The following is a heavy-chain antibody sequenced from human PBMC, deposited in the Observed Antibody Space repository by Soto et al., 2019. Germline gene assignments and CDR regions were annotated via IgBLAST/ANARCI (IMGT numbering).Heavy chain of an antibody. V-gene: IGHV3-30*18. J-gene: IGHJ6*02. Sequence: LRLSCAASGFTFSSYGMHWVRQAPGKGLEWVAVISYDGSNKYYADSVKGRFTISRDNSKNTLYLQMNSLRAEDTAVYYCAEGRRGYSYGYSYYGMDVWGQGTTVTVSS. CDR2: ISYDGSNK. CDR1: GFTFSSYG. CDR3: AEGRRGYSYGYSYYGMDV. D-gene: IGHD5-18*01.